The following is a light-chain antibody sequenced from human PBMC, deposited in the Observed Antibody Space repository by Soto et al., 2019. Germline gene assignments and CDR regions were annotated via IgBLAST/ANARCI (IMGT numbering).Light chain of an antibody. CDR1: QSVSSN. Sequence: IGMTQSPTTLSVFPGERATLPCRASQSVSSNLAWYQQKPGQAPRLLIYGASTRATGIPARFSGSGSGTEFTLTISSLQSEDFAVYYCQQYNNWPRTFGQGTKVDIK. J-gene: IGKJ1*01. V-gene: IGKV3-15*01. CDR3: QQYNNWPRT. CDR2: GAS.